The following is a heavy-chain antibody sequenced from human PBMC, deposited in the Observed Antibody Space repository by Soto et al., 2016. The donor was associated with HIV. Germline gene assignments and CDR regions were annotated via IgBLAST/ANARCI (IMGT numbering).Heavy chain of an antibody. J-gene: IGHJ6*03. Sequence: EVQMLESGGGLVQPGGSLRLSCSASGITFRDYAMSWVRQAPGKGLEWVSGVRGTGGGTHYADSVKGRFTISRDNSKNTVYLQMNSLRGDDTAVYYCASSPLFYYYMDVWGKGTMVTVSS. CDR1: GITFRDYA. CDR3: ASSPLFYYYMDV. CDR2: VRGTGGGT. V-gene: IGHV3-23*01.